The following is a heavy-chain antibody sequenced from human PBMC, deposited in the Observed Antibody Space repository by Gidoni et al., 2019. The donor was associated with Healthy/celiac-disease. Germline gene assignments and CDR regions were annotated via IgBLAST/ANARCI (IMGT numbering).Heavy chain of an antibody. V-gene: IGHV4-34*01. Sequence: QVQLQLPGAGLLKPSDTLSPTWAVHGGPFSGYYWDCIRHPPGKGLEWIGEINHSGSTHYNPSLKSRVTISVDTSKNQFSLKLSSVTAADTAVYYCARDGYYFDYWGQGTLVTVSS. CDR3: ARDGYYFDY. CDR1: GGPFSGYY. J-gene: IGHJ4*02. CDR2: INHSGST.